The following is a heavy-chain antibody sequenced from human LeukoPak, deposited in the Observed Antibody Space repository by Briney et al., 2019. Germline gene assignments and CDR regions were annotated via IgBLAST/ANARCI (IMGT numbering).Heavy chain of an antibody. Sequence: SETLSLTCTVSGGSISSYYWSWIRQPPGKGLEWIGYIYYSGSTNYNPSLKSRVTISVDTSKNQFSLKLSSVTAADTAVYYCARVKLDCSSTSCPSAYYMDVWGKGTTVTVSS. D-gene: IGHD2-2*01. V-gene: IGHV4-59*01. CDR2: IYYSGST. CDR3: ARVKLDCSSTSCPSAYYMDV. J-gene: IGHJ6*03. CDR1: GGSISSYY.